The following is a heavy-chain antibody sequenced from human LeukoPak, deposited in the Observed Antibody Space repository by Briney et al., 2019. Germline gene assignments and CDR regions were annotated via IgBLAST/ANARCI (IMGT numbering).Heavy chain of an antibody. J-gene: IGHJ4*02. D-gene: IGHD6-13*01. CDR1: GFTFSNYW. Sequence: PGGSLRLSCAASGFTFSNYWMSWVRQAPGKGLEWVANIKEDGSGKYYVDSVRGRFTISRDNARNSLYLQMNSLRAEDTAAYYCASGRQLGYWGQGTLVTVSS. V-gene: IGHV3-7*01. CDR2: IKEDGSGK. CDR3: ASGRQLGY.